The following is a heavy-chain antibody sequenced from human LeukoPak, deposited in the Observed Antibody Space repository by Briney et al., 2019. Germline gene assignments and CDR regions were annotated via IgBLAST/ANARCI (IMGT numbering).Heavy chain of an antibody. CDR3: IRGGSTYFQH. D-gene: IGHD5/OR15-5a*01. CDR1: GFTFSGYW. Sequence: PGGSLRLSCAASGFTFSGYWMHWVRQAPGKGLVWVSRIYSDGSNTNYADSVKGRFTSSRDNAKNTLFLQMNSLRAEDTAVYYCIRGGSTYFQHWGQGTLVTVSS. J-gene: IGHJ1*01. CDR2: IYSDGSNT. V-gene: IGHV3-74*01.